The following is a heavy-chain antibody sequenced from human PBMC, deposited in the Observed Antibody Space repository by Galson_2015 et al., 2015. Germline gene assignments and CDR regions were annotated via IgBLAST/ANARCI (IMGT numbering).Heavy chain of an antibody. D-gene: IGHD3-16*01. Sequence: CAISGDSVSSSSAAWNWIRQSPSRCLEWLVKTYYSIKWYNDYAESVKSRITISPDTSKNQFHLPLNSVTPDVSAGAYCARASRGITWGWFDPWGQGTLVTVSS. J-gene: IGHJ5*02. CDR2: TYYSIKWYN. V-gene: IGHV6-1*01. CDR1: GDSVSSSSAA. CDR3: ARASRGITWGWFDP.